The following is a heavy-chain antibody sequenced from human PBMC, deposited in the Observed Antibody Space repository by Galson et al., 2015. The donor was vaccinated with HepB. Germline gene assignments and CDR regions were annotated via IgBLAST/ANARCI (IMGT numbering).Heavy chain of an antibody. CDR2: IYYTGNT. CDR3: ARHAMIRGLLKWFDP. D-gene: IGHD3-10*01. CDR1: GGAISTTISY. V-gene: IGHV4-39*01. Sequence: ETLSLTCTVSGGAISTTISYWGWSRQPPGGGAEWSGSIYYTGNTYYNPSLKSRVTISVDTSKNQFSLKLSFVTAADTAVYYCARHAMIRGLLKWFDPWGQGTLVTVSS. J-gene: IGHJ5*02.